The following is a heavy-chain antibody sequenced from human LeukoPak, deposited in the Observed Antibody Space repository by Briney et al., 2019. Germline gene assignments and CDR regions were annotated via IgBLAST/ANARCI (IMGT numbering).Heavy chain of an antibody. D-gene: IGHD2/OR15-2a*01. CDR3: ARSTTIGAFDI. Sequence: SETLSLTCTVSGGSISSYYWSWIRQPPGKGLEWIGYIYYSGSTNYNPSLKSRVTISVDTSKNQFSLKLSSVTAADTAVYYCARSTTIGAFDIWGQGTMVTVSS. CDR2: IYYSGST. V-gene: IGHV4-59*12. CDR1: GGSISSYY. J-gene: IGHJ3*02.